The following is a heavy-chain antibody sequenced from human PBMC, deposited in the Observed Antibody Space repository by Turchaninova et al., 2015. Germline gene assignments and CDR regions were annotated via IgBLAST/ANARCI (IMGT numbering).Heavy chain of an antibody. CDR3: ARGWELLHIDS. Sequence: QVQLVQSGAEVKKPGTSVKVSCKASGYPFTSYYVHWVRQATVQGIAWMGVINPSSGSTTYAQEFQGRVTMTRDTSTSTVDMELRSLRSEDTAVYYCARGWELLHIDSWGQGTLVTVSS. CDR1: GYPFTSYY. CDR2: INPSSGST. D-gene: IGHD1-26*01. J-gene: IGHJ5*01. V-gene: IGHV1-46*01.